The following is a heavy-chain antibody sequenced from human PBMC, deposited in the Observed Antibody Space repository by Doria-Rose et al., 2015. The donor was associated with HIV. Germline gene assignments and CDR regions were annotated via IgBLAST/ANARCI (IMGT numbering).Heavy chain of an antibody. CDR3: ARVLSGTYDY. V-gene: IGHV4-59*01. D-gene: IGHD1-26*01. CDR1: GGSISHYY. CDR2: IFYTGST. Sequence: QVQLQESGPGLVKPSETLSLTCSVSGGSISHYYWSWIRQPPGKGLEYIGDIFYTGSTNYSPSLKSRVSILIDTSKNKFSLGLSSVTAADTAVYYCARVLSGTYDYWGQGTLVTVSS. J-gene: IGHJ4*02.